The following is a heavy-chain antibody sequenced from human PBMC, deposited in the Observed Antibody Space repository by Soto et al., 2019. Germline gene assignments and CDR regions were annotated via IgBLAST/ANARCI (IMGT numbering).Heavy chain of an antibody. Sequence: ASVKVSCQASGYTFTSYGISWVRQAPGQGLEWLGWISAYNGNSNYAQKLQVRVTMTTDTSTSTAYMQLRSLRSDDMAVYDCASKAAAGTWWVEPWGQGTLVTVSS. CDR1: GYTFTSYG. V-gene: IGHV1-18*03. CDR3: ASKAAAGTWWVEP. D-gene: IGHD6-13*01. CDR2: ISAYNGNS. J-gene: IGHJ5*02.